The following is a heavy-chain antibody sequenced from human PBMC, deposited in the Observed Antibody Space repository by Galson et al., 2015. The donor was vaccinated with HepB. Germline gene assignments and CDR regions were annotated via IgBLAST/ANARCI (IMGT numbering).Heavy chain of an antibody. Sequence: SLRLSCAASGFPFSNFAMNWVRQAPGKGQEWVSEIGSSGRTIYADPVRGRFTISRDNSENPLYLQMNGLRAEDTATYYCARMSGRQLGNYYVKTWGQGTLVTVSS. CDR3: ARMSGRQLGNYYVKT. V-gene: IGHV3-23*01. D-gene: IGHD3-10*02. CDR1: GFPFSNFA. J-gene: IGHJ4*02. CDR2: IGSSGRT.